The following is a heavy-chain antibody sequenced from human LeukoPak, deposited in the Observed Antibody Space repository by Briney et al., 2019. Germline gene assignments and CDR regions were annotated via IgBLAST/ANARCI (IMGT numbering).Heavy chain of an antibody. CDR3: ARVLDSSGYYYGFDP. V-gene: IGHV4-39*07. D-gene: IGHD3-22*01. Sequence: SETLSLTCTVSGGSVSSGSYYWSWIRQPPGKGLEWIGEINHSGSTNYNPSLKSRVTISVDTSKNQFSLKQSSVTAADTAVYYCARVLDSSGYYYGFDPWGQGTLVTVSS. CDR2: INHSGST. CDR1: GGSVSSGSYY. J-gene: IGHJ5*02.